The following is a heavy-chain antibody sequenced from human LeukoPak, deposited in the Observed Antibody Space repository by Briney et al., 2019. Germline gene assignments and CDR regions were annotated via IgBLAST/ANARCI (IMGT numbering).Heavy chain of an antibody. Sequence: GGSLRLSCAASGFTFSSYWMHWVRQAPGKGLVWVSRLNADGSSRDYADSVKGRFTISRDNAKNTLYLQMNSLRADDTAIYHCARDGNTFFANWGQGTLVTVSS. J-gene: IGHJ4*02. V-gene: IGHV3-74*01. CDR3: ARDGNTFFAN. CDR2: LNADGSSR. CDR1: GFTFSSYW.